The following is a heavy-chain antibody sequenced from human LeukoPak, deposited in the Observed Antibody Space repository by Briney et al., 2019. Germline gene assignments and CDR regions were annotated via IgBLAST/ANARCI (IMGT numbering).Heavy chain of an antibody. CDR3: ARLTYYYGSGSYYGGYYYGMDV. J-gene: IGHJ6*02. D-gene: IGHD3-10*01. CDR1: GGSISSGGYY. Sequence: SQTLSLTCTVSGGSISSGGYYWSWIRQPPGKGLEWIGYIYYSGSTNYNPSLKSRVTISVDTSKNQFSLKLSSVTAADTAVYYCARLTYYYGSGSYYGGYYYGMDVWGQGTTVTVSS. CDR2: IYYSGST. V-gene: IGHV4-61*08.